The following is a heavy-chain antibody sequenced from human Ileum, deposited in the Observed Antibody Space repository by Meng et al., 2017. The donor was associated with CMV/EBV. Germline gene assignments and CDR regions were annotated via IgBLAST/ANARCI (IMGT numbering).Heavy chain of an antibody. CDR1: GFTFSTYG. Sequence: GGPLRLSCEASGFTFSTYGMHWVRQAPGKGLEWVAFIRYDGNNKYYTDSVKGRFTISRDNSKNTLFLQMNSLRAEDTAVYYCATSGVVVWGQGTLVTVSS. V-gene: IGHV3-30*02. CDR3: ATSGVVV. D-gene: IGHD3-22*01. J-gene: IGHJ4*02. CDR2: IRYDGNNK.